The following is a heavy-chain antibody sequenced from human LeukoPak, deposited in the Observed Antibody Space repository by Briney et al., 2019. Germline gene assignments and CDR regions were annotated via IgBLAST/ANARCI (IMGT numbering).Heavy chain of an antibody. J-gene: IGHJ5*02. V-gene: IGHV1-18*01. CDR2: ISAYNGNT. CDR1: GYTFTSYG. CDR3: ARDAMYYDFWSGFVRKLGTPNWFDP. D-gene: IGHD3-3*01. Sequence: ASVKVSCKVSGYTFTSYGISWVRQAPGQGLEWMGWISAYNGNTNYAQRLQGRVTMTTDTSTSTAYMELRSLRSDDTAVYYCARDAMYYDFWSGFVRKLGTPNWFDPWGQGTLVTVSS.